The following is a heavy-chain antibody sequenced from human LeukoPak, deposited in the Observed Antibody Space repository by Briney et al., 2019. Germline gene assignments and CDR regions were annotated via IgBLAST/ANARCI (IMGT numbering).Heavy chain of an antibody. V-gene: IGHV4-4*02. Sequence: SETLSLTCAVSGGSISSSNWWSWVRQPPGKGLEWIGEIYHSGSTNYNPSLKSRVTISVDTSKIQFSLKLSSVTAADTAVYYCARVKISGGSRIAAAGTPGYFQHWGQGTLVTVSS. CDR3: ARVKISGGSRIAAAGTPGYFQH. CDR1: GGSISSSNW. J-gene: IGHJ1*01. D-gene: IGHD6-13*01. CDR2: IYHSGST.